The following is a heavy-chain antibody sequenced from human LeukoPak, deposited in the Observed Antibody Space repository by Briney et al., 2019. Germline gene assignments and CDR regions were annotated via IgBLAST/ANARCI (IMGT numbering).Heavy chain of an antibody. Sequence: ASVKVSCKASGYAFTGYYMHWARQAPGQGLEWMGWINPNSGGTNYAQKFQGRVTMTRDTSISTAYMELSRLRSDDTAVYYCARDYIQYYYDSSGVYFDYWGQGTLVTVSS. V-gene: IGHV1-2*02. CDR3: ARDYIQYYYDSSGVYFDY. J-gene: IGHJ4*02. CDR2: INPNSGGT. D-gene: IGHD3-22*01. CDR1: GYAFTGYY.